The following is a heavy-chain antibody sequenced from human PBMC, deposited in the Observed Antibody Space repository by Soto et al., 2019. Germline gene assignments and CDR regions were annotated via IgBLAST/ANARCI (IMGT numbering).Heavy chain of an antibody. Sequence: GGSLRLSCAASGFTFSSYGMHWVRQAPGKGLEWVAVISYDGRNKYYADFVKGRFTISRDNSKNTLYLQMDSLRAEDTAVYYCAKGSGSDFWSGYYFWGHGALVTVSS. CDR3: AKGSGSDFWSGYYF. CDR2: ISYDGRNK. D-gene: IGHD3-3*01. J-gene: IGHJ4*01. V-gene: IGHV3-30*18. CDR1: GFTFSSYG.